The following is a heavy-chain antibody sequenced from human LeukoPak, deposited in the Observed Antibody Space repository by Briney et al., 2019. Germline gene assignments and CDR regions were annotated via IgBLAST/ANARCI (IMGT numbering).Heavy chain of an antibody. D-gene: IGHD6-19*01. CDR1: GGSISSSSYY. CDR3: ARCDSGGWFFDS. V-gene: IGHV4-39*07. J-gene: IGHJ5*01. CDR2: INQSGST. Sequence: SETLSLTCTVSGGSISSSSYYWGWIRQPPGKGLEWIGEINQSGSTKYNPSLKSRVTISIDTSKSQFSMRLNSVTAADTALYYCARCDSGGWFFDSWGQGALVTVSS.